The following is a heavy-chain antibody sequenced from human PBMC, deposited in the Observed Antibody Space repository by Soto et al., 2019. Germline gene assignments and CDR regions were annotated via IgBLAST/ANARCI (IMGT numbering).Heavy chain of an antibody. V-gene: IGHV1-69*13. D-gene: IGHD5-18*01. J-gene: IGHJ4*02. CDR1: GGNFSSYA. CDR3: ARGQHSSLYFDY. CDR2: IIPIFGTA. Sequence: GASVKVSCMASGGNFSSYAISWVRQAPGQGLEWMGGIIPIFGTANYAQKFQGRVTITADESTSTAYMELSSLRSEDTAVYYCARGQHSSLYFDYWGQGTLVTVSS.